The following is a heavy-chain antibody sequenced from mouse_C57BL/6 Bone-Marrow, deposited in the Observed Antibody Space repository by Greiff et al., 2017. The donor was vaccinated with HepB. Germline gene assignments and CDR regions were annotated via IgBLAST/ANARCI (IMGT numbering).Heavy chain of an antibody. D-gene: IGHD2-1*01. CDR2: ISDGGSYT. CDR1: GFTFSSYA. V-gene: IGHV5-4*01. J-gene: IGHJ3*01. CDR3: ARGGNYGPWFAY. Sequence: EVQRVESGGGLVKPGGSLKLSCAASGFTFSSYAMSWVRQTPEKRLEWVATISDGGSYTYYPDNVKGRFTISRDNAKNNLYLQMSHLKSEDTAMYYCARGGNYGPWFAYWGQGTLVTVSA.